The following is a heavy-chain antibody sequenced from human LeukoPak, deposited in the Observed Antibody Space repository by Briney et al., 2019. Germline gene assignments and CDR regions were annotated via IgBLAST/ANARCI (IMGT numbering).Heavy chain of an antibody. CDR1: GFTFSSYG. CDR2: ISGYGDST. CDR3: ARSRGYSGYDTGYYFDY. J-gene: IGHJ4*02. Sequence: GGTLRLSCAASGFTFSSYGMTWVRQAPGKGLEWVSGISGYGDSTYYADSVKGRFTISRDNAKNSLYLQMNSLRAEDTAVYYCARSRGYSGYDTGYYFDYWGQGTLVTVSS. D-gene: IGHD5-12*01. V-gene: IGHV3-23*01.